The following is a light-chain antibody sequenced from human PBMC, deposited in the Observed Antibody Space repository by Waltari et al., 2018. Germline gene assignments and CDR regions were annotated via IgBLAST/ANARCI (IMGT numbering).Light chain of an antibody. V-gene: IGKV1-39*01. CDR2: AAS. CDR1: QSISSY. J-gene: IGKJ3*01. CDR3: QQSYSTPFT. Sequence: IQMTQSPSSLSGSVGDRVTITCRASQSISSYLNWYQQKPGKAPKLLIYAASSLQSGVPSRFSGSVSGTDFTLTISSLQPEDFATYYCQQSYSTPFTFGPGTKVDIK.